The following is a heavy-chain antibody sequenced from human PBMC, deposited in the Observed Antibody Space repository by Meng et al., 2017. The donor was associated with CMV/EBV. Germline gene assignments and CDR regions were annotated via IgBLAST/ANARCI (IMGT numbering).Heavy chain of an antibody. J-gene: IGHJ4*02. Sequence: LRHWEPGPLQPSDSLTPPVSSYGGSIRSSYVSWIRRPPGKGLEWIGEINHSGSTNYNPSLKSRVTISVDTSKNQFSLKLSSVTAADTAVYYCARGRGSWYFVDYWGQGTLVTVSS. CDR2: INHSGST. CDR1: GGSIRSSY. CDR3: ARGRGSWYFVDY. D-gene: IGHD6-13*01. V-gene: IGHV4-34*01.